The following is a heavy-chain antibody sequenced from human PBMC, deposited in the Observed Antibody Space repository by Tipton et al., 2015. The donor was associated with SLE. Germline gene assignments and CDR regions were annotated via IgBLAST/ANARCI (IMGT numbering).Heavy chain of an antibody. CDR3: ARRVVAQGQLAFDI. D-gene: IGHD3-22*01. CDR2: IYYSGST. Sequence: TLSLTCTVSGGSISSYYWSWIRQPPGKGLEWIGYIYYSGSTNYNPSLKSRVTISVDTSKNQFSLKLSPVTAADTAVYYCARRVVAQGQLAFDIWGQGTMVTVSS. CDR1: GGSISSYY. J-gene: IGHJ3*02. V-gene: IGHV4-59*01.